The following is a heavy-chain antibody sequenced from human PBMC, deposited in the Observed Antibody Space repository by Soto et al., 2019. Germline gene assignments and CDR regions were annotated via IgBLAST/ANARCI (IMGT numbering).Heavy chain of an antibody. CDR2: IYYSGST. CDR3: ARLKAYYYGSGSYLWFDP. D-gene: IGHD3-10*01. Sequence: PSETLSLTCTVSGGSISSSSYYWGWVRQPPGKGLEWIGSIYYSGSTYYNPSLKSRVTISVDTSKNQFSLKLSSVTAADTAVYYCARLKAYYYGSGSYLWFDPWGQGTLVTVSS. V-gene: IGHV4-39*01. CDR1: GGSISSSSYY. J-gene: IGHJ5*02.